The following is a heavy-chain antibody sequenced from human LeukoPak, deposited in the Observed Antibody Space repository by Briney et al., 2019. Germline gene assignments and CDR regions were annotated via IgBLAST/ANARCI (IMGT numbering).Heavy chain of an antibody. V-gene: IGHV3-7*01. CDR3: ARLKDAVTIFDC. J-gene: IGHJ5*01. Sequence: PGGSLRLSCIGSGFIFTNYWMSWVRQAPGKGLEWVASIKADGSDKYYVDSVKGRFTISRDSTKNSLYVQMSSLRAEDTAVYYCARLKDAVTIFDCWGQGILVTVSS. CDR1: GFIFTNYW. CDR2: IKADGSDK. D-gene: IGHD4-17*01.